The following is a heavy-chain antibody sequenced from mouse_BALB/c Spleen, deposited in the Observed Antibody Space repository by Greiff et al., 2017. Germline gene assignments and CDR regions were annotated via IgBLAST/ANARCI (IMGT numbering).Heavy chain of an antibody. CDR1: GYTFTSYW. D-gene: IGHD3-1*01. J-gene: IGHJ4*01. V-gene: IGHV1-7*01. CDR2: INPSTGYT. CDR3: ARGQLELLYYYAMDY. Sequence: QLQQSGAELAKPGASVQMSCKASGYTFTSYWMHWVKQRPGQGLEWIGYINPSTGYTEYNQKFKDKATLTADKSSSTAYMQLSSLTSEDSAVYYCARGQLELLYYYAMDYWGQGTSVTVSS.